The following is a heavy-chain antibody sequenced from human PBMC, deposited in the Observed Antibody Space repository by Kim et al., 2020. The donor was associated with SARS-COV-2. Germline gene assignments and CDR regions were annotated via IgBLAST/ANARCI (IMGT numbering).Heavy chain of an antibody. CDR2: INPSASSA. CDR3: STATTLVRGVIKDH. Sequence: ASVKVSCKTSGDTFTKYYMQWVRQAPGQGLEWMGIINPSASSASYAQKFQGRLTMTRDTSTSTVYMELSGLKSEDTATYYCSTATTLVRGVIKDHWGQGTLVMVSS. CDR1: GDTFTKYY. D-gene: IGHD3-10*01. J-gene: IGHJ4*02. V-gene: IGHV1-46*03.